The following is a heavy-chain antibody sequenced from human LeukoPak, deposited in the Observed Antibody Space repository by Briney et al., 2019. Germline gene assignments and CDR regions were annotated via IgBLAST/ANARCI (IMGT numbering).Heavy chain of an antibody. CDR1: GCPFSSYA. Sequence: AGSLRLSCSASGCPFSSYAIHWGRHPPRKGLEYVSAISSNGGSTYYANSVNGRFTISRDNSKNTLYLQMSSLRAQDTALYYCVKGALVRGPTHPHYWGQGTLVTPSS. CDR3: VKGALVRGPTHPHY. D-gene: IGHD3-10*01. V-gene: IGHV3-64D*06. CDR2: ISSNGGST. J-gene: IGHJ4*02.